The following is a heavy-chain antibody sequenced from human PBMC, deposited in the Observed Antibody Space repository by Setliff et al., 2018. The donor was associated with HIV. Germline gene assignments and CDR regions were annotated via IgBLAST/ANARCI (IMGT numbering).Heavy chain of an antibody. J-gene: IGHJ4*02. D-gene: IGHD5-12*01. Sequence: ASVKVSCKASGYTFTGHYMHWVRQAPGQGLEWMGWINPKNGVTNYARKFQGRVTMTGDTSISAVYMDLSRLRSDDTAVYYCARAWGGSGYYAFDHWGQGTLVTVSS. CDR2: INPKNGVT. CDR1: GYTFTGHY. V-gene: IGHV1-2*02. CDR3: ARAWGGSGYYAFDH.